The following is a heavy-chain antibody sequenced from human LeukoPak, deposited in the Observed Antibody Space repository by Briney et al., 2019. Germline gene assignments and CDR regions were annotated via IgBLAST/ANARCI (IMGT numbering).Heavy chain of an antibody. J-gene: IGHJ3*02. Sequence: GRSLRLSCAASGFTFDDYAMHWVRQAPGKGLEWVSGISWNSGTIDYADSVKGRFTISRDNAKNSLYLQMNSLRGEDTALYYCAKDKAYSSSWHDIWGQGTMVTVSS. V-gene: IGHV3-9*01. D-gene: IGHD6-13*01. CDR3: AKDKAYSSSWHDI. CDR1: GFTFDDYA. CDR2: ISWNSGTI.